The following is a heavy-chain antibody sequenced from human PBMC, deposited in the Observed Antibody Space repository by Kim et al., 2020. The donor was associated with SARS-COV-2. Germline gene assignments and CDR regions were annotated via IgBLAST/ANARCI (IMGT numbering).Heavy chain of an antibody. D-gene: IGHD2-2*01. CDR2: ISYDGSNK. Sequence: GGSLRLSCAASGFTFSSYAMHWVRQAPGKGLEWVAVISYDGSNKYYADSVKGRFTISRDNSKNTLYLQMNSLRAEDTAVYYCTRQGVPAVSFDYWGQGTLVTVSS. CDR3: TRQGVPAVSFDY. V-gene: IGHV3-30-3*01. J-gene: IGHJ4*02. CDR1: GFTFSSYA.